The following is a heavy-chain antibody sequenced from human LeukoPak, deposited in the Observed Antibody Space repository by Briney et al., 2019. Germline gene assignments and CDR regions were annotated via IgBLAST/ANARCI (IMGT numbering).Heavy chain of an antibody. CDR1: GGSFSGYY. CDR2: IYYSGST. CDR3: ARIITGLSYLYNWFDP. Sequence: SETLSLTCAVYGGSFSGYYWSWIRQPPGKGLEWIGYIYYSGSTNYNPSLKSRVTISVDTSKNQFSLKLSSVTAADTAVYYCARIITGLSYLYNWFDPWGQGTLVTVSS. V-gene: IGHV4-59*12. J-gene: IGHJ5*02. D-gene: IGHD3-10*01.